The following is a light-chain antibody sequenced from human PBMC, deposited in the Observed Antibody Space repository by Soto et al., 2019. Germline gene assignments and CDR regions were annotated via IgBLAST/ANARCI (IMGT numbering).Light chain of an antibody. J-gene: IGKJ1*01. Sequence: AMTQSPATMSVSPGERATLSCRASQNLRSSLAWYQQKPGQAPRLLIYGASTRATGIPARFSGSGSGTEFTLTISSLKPEDFAVYFCQQYNIWPQTFGQGTKVDIK. V-gene: IGKV3-15*01. CDR3: QQYNIWPQT. CDR2: GAS. CDR1: QNLRSS.